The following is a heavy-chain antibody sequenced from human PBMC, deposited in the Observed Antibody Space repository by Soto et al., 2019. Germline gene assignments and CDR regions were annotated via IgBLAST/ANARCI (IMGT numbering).Heavy chain of an antibody. CDR1: GGSISSYY. V-gene: IGHV4-59*08. CDR2: IYYSGST. CDR3: ARGYSGYDFFLDY. D-gene: IGHD5-12*01. Sequence: SETLSLTCTVSGGSISSYYWSWIRQPPGKGLEWIGYIYYSGSTNYNPSLKSRVTISVDTSKNQFSLKLSSVTAADTAVYYCARGYSGYDFFLDYWGQGTLVTVSS. J-gene: IGHJ4*02.